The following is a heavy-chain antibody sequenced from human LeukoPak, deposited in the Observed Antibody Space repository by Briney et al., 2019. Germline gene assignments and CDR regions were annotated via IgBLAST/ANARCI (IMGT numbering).Heavy chain of an antibody. J-gene: IGHJ4*02. V-gene: IGHV3-23*01. CDR3: AKLYSSSSRGGYY. Sequence: GGSLRLSCAASRFTFSSYAMSWVRQAPGKGLEWVSGISGSGGSTDYADSVKGRFTISRDNSKNTLYLQMNSLRAGDTAVYYCAKLYSSSSRGGYYWGQGTLVTVSS. CDR2: ISGSGGST. D-gene: IGHD6-13*01. CDR1: RFTFSSYA.